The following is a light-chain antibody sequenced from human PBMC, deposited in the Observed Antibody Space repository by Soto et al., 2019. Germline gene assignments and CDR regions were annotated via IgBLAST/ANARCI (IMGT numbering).Light chain of an antibody. CDR2: AVS. Sequence: DIEMTQSPSSLSAFVGDRVAISCRSTQNISRFLNWYQQKPGRAPNLLIYAVSSLQTGVPSRFSGSGFGTDFTLTISSLQPDDFAAYFCQQSYNYHPTLSPGTKVDIK. CDR3: QQSYNYHPT. CDR1: QNISRF. J-gene: IGKJ1*01. V-gene: IGKV1-39*01.